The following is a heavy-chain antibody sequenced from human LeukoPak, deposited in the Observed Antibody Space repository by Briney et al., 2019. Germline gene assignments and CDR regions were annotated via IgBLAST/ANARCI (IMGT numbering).Heavy chain of an antibody. CDR2: INPNSGGT. V-gene: IGHV1-2*02. CDR1: GYTFTGYY. J-gene: IGHJ4*02. CDR3: AGGLGTYSPGY. Sequence: ASVKVSCKASGYTFTGYYMHWVRQAPGQGLEWMGLINPNSGGTNYAQKFQARVTMTRDTSISTAYMELTRLRSDDTAIYYCAGGLGTYSPGYWGQGTLVTVSS. D-gene: IGHD3-10*01.